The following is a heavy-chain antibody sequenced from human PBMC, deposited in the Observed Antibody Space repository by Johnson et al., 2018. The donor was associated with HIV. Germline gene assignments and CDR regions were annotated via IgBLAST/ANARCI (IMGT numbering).Heavy chain of an antibody. CDR1: GFTFSSYA. CDR2: IRYDGSNK. CDR3: AARIAVADDDAFDI. V-gene: IGHV3-30*02. Sequence: QVQLVESGGGVVQPGRSLRLSCAASGFTFSSYAMHWVRQAPGQGLEWVAFIRYDGSNKYYADSVKGRFTISRDNSKNTLYLQMNSLRAEDTAVYYCAARIAVADDDAFDIWGQGTMVTVSS. J-gene: IGHJ3*02. D-gene: IGHD6-19*01.